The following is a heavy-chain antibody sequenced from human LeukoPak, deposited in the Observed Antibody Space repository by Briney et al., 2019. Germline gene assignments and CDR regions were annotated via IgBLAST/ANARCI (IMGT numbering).Heavy chain of an antibody. CDR3: ARVFAMTTVTNLFTYFDY. CDR1: GGSISSSSYY. CDR2: IYYSGST. Sequence: SETLSLTCTVSGGSISSSSYYWGWIRQPPGKGLEWIGSIYYSGSTYYNPSLKSRVTISVDTSKNQFSLKLSSVTAADTAVYYCARVFAMTTVTNLFTYFDYWGQGTLVTVSS. D-gene: IGHD4-17*01. V-gene: IGHV4-39*07. J-gene: IGHJ4*02.